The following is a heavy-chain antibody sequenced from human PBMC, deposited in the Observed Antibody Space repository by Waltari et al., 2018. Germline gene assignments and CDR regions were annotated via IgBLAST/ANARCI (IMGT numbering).Heavy chain of an antibody. J-gene: IGHJ4*02. D-gene: IGHD3-10*01. CDR1: GYSISSGHC. Sequence: QVQLQESGPGLVKPSETLSLTCAASGYSISSGHCWGWIRQPPGKGLEWIGSIYHSGSTYYNPSLKSRVTISVDTSKNQFSLKLSSVTAADTAVYYCARVNPPGFRELDYWGQGTLVTVSS. CDR3: ARVNPPGFRELDY. CDR2: IYHSGST. V-gene: IGHV4-38-2*01.